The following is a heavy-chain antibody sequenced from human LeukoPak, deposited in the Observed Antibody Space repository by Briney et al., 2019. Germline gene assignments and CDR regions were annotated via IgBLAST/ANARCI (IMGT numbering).Heavy chain of an antibody. CDR3: ARGRGITAAQTPPSDY. Sequence: PGGSLRLSCAASGFNFSDYYMSWIRHAPGKGLEWVSFISSIGNSIYYADSVKGRFTITRDNAKNSLSLQMNSLRVEDTAVYYCARGRGITAAQTPPSDYWGQGTLVTVSS. D-gene: IGHD6-13*01. CDR2: ISSIGNSI. CDR1: GFNFSDYY. V-gene: IGHV3-11*01. J-gene: IGHJ4*02.